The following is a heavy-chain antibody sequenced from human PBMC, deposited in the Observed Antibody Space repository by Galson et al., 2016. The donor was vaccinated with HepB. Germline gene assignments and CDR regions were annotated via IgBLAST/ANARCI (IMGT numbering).Heavy chain of an antibody. CDR2: IYHTGTS. V-gene: IGHV4-4*02. Sequence: ETLSLTCAVSGASTSDSNWWTWVRHVPGKGLEWIGEIYHTGTSNNNPFLSSRFTLSVDKSRHQFSLNLRSVTAADTAVYYCARAAINPGARMVFDPWGQGILVTVSS. D-gene: IGHD2-2*01. J-gene: IGHJ5*02. CDR3: ARAAINPGARMVFDP. CDR1: GASTSDSNW.